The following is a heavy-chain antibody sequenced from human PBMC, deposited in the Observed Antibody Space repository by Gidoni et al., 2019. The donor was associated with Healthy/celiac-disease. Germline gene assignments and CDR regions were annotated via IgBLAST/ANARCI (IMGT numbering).Heavy chain of an antibody. D-gene: IGHD5-18*01. J-gene: IGHJ4*02. CDR2: IYYSGST. V-gene: IGHV4-59*01. CDR1: GCVITSYS. Sequence: QLQLHQSVPALVKPSAHLSLPCTVSGCVITSYSWSWNRQPPGKGMEWIGYIYYSGSTNSNPSLKSRVTISVETSKNQFSLKLSSVTAADKAVYYCARGGELFGEYSYLTPFDYWGQGTLVTVSS. CDR3: ARGGELFGEYSYLTPFDY.